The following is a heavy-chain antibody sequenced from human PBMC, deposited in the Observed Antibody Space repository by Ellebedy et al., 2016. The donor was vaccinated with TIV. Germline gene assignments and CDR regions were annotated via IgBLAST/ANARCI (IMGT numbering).Heavy chain of an antibody. Sequence: ASVKVSCKASGYTFSSYAINWVRQAPGQGLEWMGWINTNTGNPTYAQGFTGRFVFSLDTSVSTAYLQFNSLKAEDTAVYYCAREEGYSSGWFFDSWGQGTLVTVSS. CDR2: INTNTGNP. CDR3: AREEGYSSGWFFDS. J-gene: IGHJ4*02. CDR1: GYTFSSYA. V-gene: IGHV7-4-1*02. D-gene: IGHD6-19*01.